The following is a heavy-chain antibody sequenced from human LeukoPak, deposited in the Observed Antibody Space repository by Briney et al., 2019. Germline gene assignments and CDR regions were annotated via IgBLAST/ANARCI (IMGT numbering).Heavy chain of an antibody. CDR2: IWYDGSNE. Sequence: GGSLRLSCAASGFTFNTYGMHWVRQAPGKGLEWVAVIWYDGSNEFYSDSVKGRFTISRHNSKNTLYLQMNSLRAEDTAVYYCARGSVRDGYNSDYFDFWGQGTLVTVSS. D-gene: IGHD5-24*01. V-gene: IGHV3-33*01. CDR1: GFTFNTYG. CDR3: ARGSVRDGYNSDYFDF. J-gene: IGHJ4*02.